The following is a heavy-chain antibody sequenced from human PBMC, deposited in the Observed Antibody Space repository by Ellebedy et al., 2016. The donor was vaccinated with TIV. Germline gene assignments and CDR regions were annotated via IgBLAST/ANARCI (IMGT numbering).Heavy chain of an antibody. Sequence: PGGSLRLSCAASGFTFSKSDMHWVRQGAGEGLEWVSAIGLGDDTYYSGSVKGRFTISRDDAKDSLYLQMNSLRAGDTGVYYCAREVSDVLTGGWDLDLWGRGTLVTVSS. V-gene: IGHV3-13*01. CDR3: AREVSDVLTGGWDLDL. D-gene: IGHD3-9*01. CDR2: IGLGDDT. J-gene: IGHJ2*01. CDR1: GFTFSKSD.